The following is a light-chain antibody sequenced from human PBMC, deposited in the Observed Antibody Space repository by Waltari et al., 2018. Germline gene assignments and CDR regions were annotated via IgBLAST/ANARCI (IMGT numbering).Light chain of an antibody. CDR3: QHYNNWPPWT. J-gene: IGKJ1*01. CDR2: GAS. Sequence: EVVLTQSPATLAVSPGERATLSCRASQNLSSILAWYQQKPGQAPRLLIYGASTRATGIPARFSGSGSGTEFTLTIISLQSEDFAVYYCQHYNNWPPWTFGQGTKVEIK. V-gene: IGKV3-15*01. CDR1: QNLSSI.